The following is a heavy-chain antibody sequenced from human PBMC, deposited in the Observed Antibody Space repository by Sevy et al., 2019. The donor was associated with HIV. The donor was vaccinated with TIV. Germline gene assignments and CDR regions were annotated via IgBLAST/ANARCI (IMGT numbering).Heavy chain of an antibody. V-gene: IGHV3-33*01. J-gene: IGHJ4*02. Sequence: GGSLRLSCAATGFTFSNYAMHWVRQAPGKGLEWVAIIWSDGGYQYYGDSVKGRFTISRDNSKNTLYLQMNNVRVEDTAVYYCARGGYYYDNAAYYALDSWGQGTLVTVSS. CDR2: IWSDGGYQ. CDR1: GFTFSNYA. CDR3: ARGGYYYDNAAYYALDS. D-gene: IGHD3-22*01.